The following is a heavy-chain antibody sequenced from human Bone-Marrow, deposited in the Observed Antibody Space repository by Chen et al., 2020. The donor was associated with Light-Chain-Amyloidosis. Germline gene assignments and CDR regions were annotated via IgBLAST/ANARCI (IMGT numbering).Heavy chain of an antibody. J-gene: IGHJ5*02. CDR2: IIPIFGTA. CDR1: GGTFSSYA. CDR3: ARENYYYGSGRVMQFDP. D-gene: IGHD3-10*01. Sequence: QVQLVQSGAEVKKPGSSVQVSCKASGGTFSSYAISWVRQAPGQGLEWMGGIIPIFGTANDAQKVQGRVTITEDESTSTAYMELSSLRSEDTAVYYCARENYYYGSGRVMQFDPWGQGTLVTVSS. V-gene: IGHV1-69*01.